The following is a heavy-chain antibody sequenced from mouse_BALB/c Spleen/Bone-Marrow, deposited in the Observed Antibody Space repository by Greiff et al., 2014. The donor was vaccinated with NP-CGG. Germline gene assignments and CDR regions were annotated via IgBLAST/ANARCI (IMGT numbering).Heavy chain of an antibody. V-gene: IGHV1S81*02. CDR2: INPSNGRT. J-gene: IGHJ2*01. Sequence: VKLQESGAELVKPGASVKLSCKASGYTFTSYWMHWVKQRPGQGLEWIGEINPSNGRTNYNEKFKNKATLTVDKSSSTAYMQLSSLTSEDSAVYYCARSDNYYFDYWGQGTTLTVSS. D-gene: IGHD1-3*01. CDR1: GYTFTSYW. CDR3: ARSDNYYFDY.